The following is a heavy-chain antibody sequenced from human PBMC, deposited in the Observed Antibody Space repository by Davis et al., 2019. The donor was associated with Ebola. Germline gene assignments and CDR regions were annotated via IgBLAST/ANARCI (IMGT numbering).Heavy chain of an antibody. CDR1: GFTFSSYA. CDR3: ANAITAAGKGYYYYGMDV. D-gene: IGHD6-13*01. CDR2: ISYDGSNK. V-gene: IGHV3-30-3*01. J-gene: IGHJ6*02. Sequence: GESLKIPCAASGFTFSSYAMHWVRQAPGKGLEWVAVISYDGSNKYYADSAKGRFTISRDNSKNTLYLQMNSLRAEDTAVYYCANAITAAGKGYYYYGMDVWGQGTTVTVSS.